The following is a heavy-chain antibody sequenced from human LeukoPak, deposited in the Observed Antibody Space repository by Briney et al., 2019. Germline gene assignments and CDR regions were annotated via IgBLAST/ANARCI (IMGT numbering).Heavy chain of an antibody. V-gene: IGHV4-61*02. J-gene: IGHJ4*02. CDR3: AREPEPRRIFGVVTYARFDY. D-gene: IGHD3-3*01. Sequence: SQTLSLNCTVSGGSISSGSYYWSWLRQPPGKRLEWIARIYTSGSTNYNPSLKSRVTISGDTSKNQSSLRLSSVTAADTAVYDCAREPEPRRIFGVVTYARFDYWGQGTLVTVSS. CDR1: GGSISSGSYY. CDR2: IYTSGST.